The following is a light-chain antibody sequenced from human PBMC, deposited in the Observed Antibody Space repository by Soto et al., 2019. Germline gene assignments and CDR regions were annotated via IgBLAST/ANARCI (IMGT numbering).Light chain of an antibody. J-gene: IGKJ1*01. CDR1: QNIYYN. CDR3: LQYHNLWA. Sequence: ILMTQSPATVSVSPGESATLSCRASQNIYYNVAWYQHRPGQAPSLLIYRASTRAPGVPARFGGSGSGTEFTLTISSLQPEDFTVYSCLQYHNLWAFGQGTKVDIE. CDR2: RAS. V-gene: IGKV3-15*01.